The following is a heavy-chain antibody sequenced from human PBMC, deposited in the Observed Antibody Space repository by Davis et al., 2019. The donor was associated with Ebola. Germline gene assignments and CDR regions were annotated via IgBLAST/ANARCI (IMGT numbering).Heavy chain of an antibody. CDR3: ARRGVDLRISFDY. CDR1: GYSFTSYW. D-gene: IGHD2-21*01. J-gene: IGHJ4*02. Sequence: GESLKISCTGSGYSFTSYWIAWVRQKPGKGLEWMGIIYPGDSDIRYSPSFQGQVTFSVDKSMSTAYLQWNSLKASDTAMYYCARRGVDLRISFDYWGQGTLVTVSS. V-gene: IGHV5-51*01. CDR2: IYPGDSDI.